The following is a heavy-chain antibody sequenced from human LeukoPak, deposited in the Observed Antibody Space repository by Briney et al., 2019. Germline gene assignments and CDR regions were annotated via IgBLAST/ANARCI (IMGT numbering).Heavy chain of an antibody. V-gene: IGHV4-34*01. CDR1: GGSFSGYY. CDR2: INHSGST. CDR3: ARSKWKRDGMDV. J-gene: IGHJ6*04. D-gene: IGHD1-1*01. Sequence: SETLSLTCAVYGGSFSGYYWSWIRQPPGKGLEWIGEINHSGSTNYNPSLKSRVTISVDTSKNQFSLKLSSVTAADTAVYYCARSKWKRDGMDVWGKGTTVTVSS.